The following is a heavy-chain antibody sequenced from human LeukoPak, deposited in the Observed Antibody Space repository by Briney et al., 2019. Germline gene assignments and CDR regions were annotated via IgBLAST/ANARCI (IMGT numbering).Heavy chain of an antibody. J-gene: IGHJ4*02. CDR3: ARTPFRDYFDY. D-gene: IGHD2/OR15-2a*01. CDR1: GGSISSSSYY. CDR2: IYYSGST. V-gene: IGHV4-39*07. Sequence: PSETLSLTCTVSGGSISSSSYYWGWIRQPPGKGLEWIGSIYYSGSTYYNPSLKSRVTISVDTSKNQFSLKLSSVTAADTAVYYCARTPFRDYFDYWGQGTLVTVSS.